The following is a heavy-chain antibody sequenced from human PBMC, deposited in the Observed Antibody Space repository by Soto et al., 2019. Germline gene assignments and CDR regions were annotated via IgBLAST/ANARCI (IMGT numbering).Heavy chain of an antibody. CDR3: ARSGDFDFWSGSRGDDYYYYYMDV. CDR1: GYTFTSYG. V-gene: IGHV1-18*01. CDR2: ISAYNGNT. J-gene: IGHJ6*03. D-gene: IGHD3-3*01. Sequence: ASVKVSCKASGYTFTSYGISWVRQAPGQGLEWMGWISAYNGNTNYAQKLQGRVTMTTDTSTSTAYMELRSLRSDDTAVYYCARSGDFDFWSGSRGDDYYYYYMDVWGKGTTVTVSS.